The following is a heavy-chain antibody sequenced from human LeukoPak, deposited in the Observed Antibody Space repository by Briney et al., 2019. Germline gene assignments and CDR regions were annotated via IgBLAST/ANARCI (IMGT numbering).Heavy chain of an antibody. D-gene: IGHD2-15*01. J-gene: IGHJ5*02. CDR2: TYYRSQWYS. CDR1: GESVSRNDAA. Sequence: SQTLSLTCAISGESVSRNDAAWSWIRQSPSRGLEWLGRTYYRSQWYSEYAVPVKSRISVNADTSKNQISLQLNSVTPEDTAVYYCSRDLWPVAPHWFDPWGQGSLVTVSS. V-gene: IGHV6-1*01. CDR3: SRDLWPVAPHWFDP.